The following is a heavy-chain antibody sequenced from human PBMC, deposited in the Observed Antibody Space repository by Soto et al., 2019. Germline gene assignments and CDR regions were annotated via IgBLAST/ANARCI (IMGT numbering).Heavy chain of an antibody. CDR1: GFSFDKYA. Sequence: LRLSCVASGFSFDKYAMAWVRQAPGKGLEWVSHVAAGGGHTYYAESVKGRFTISRDNSKNTLFLQINTLRADDTAIYFCARRTSFLGAFDYWGQGVLVTVSS. J-gene: IGHJ4*02. D-gene: IGHD3-16*02. CDR2: VAAGGGHT. V-gene: IGHV3-23*01. CDR3: ARRTSFLGAFDY.